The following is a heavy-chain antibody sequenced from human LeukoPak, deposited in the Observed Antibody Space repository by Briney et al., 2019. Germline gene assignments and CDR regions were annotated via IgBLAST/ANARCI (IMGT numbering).Heavy chain of an antibody. D-gene: IGHD6-19*01. CDR2: IIPIFGTA. CDR1: GGTFSSYA. CDR3: ARAVAGEGNWFDP. Sequence: SVKVSCKASGGTFSSYAISWVRQAPGQGLEWMGGIIPIFGTANYAQKFQGRVTITTDESTSTAYMELSSLRSEDTAVYYCARAVAGEGNWFDPWGQGTLVTVSS. V-gene: IGHV1-69*05. J-gene: IGHJ5*02.